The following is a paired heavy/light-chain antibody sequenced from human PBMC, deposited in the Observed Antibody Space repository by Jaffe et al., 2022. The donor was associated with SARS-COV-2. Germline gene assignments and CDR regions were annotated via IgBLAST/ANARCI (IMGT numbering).Light chain of an antibody. V-gene: IGLV8-61*01. CDR3: ALYLGGGISM. Sequence: QTLVTQEPSFSVSPGGTVTLTCGLSSGSVSTTNSPSWHQQTPGQAPRTLIYRTDIRSSGVPDRFSGSIVGDKAALTIAGAQADDESDYYCALYLGGGISMFGGGTKLTVL. J-gene: IGLJ3*02. CDR1: SGSVSTTNS. CDR2: RTD.
Heavy chain of an antibody. J-gene: IGHJ1*01. D-gene: IGHD6-13*01. V-gene: IGHV1-3*04. Sequence: QVQLVQSGAEVKKPGASVKVSCQASGYTFTHYGIHWVRQAPGQRLEWVGWVNTANRDTRYSQKFHGRITLTRDTSVAYMELSSLIFEDTAVYYCARGATVITRGVAAAGIAKWGQGTLVTVSS. CDR2: VNTANRDT. CDR3: ARGATVITRGVAAAGIAK. CDR1: GYTFTHYG.